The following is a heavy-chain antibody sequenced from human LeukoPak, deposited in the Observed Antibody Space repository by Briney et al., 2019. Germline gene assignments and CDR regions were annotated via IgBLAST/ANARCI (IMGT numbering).Heavy chain of an antibody. CDR1: GGSFSGYY. CDR3: ARSRQASGLFSF. V-gene: IGHV4-34*10. J-gene: IGHJ4*02. D-gene: IGHD3-10*01. CDR2: INHSGST. Sequence: SETLSLTCAVYGGSFSGYYWSWIRQPPGKGLEWIGEINHSGSTNYNPSLKSRFTISVDRPKNQFFLNVTSLTAADTAVYYCARSRQASGLFSFWGQGTPVVVSS.